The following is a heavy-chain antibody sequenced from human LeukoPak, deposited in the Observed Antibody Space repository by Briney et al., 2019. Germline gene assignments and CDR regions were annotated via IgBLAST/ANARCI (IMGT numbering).Heavy chain of an antibody. CDR3: ARDPTVVTAIQRYYYYYMDV. CDR2: INPSGGST. V-gene: IGHV1-46*01. J-gene: IGHJ6*03. Sequence: ASVKVSCKASGYTFTSYYMHWVRQAPGQGLEWMGIINPSGGSTSYAQKFQGRVTMTRDMSTSTVYMELSSLRSDDTAVYYCARDPTVVTAIQRYYYYYMDVWGKGTTVTISS. D-gene: IGHD2-21*02. CDR1: GYTFTSYY.